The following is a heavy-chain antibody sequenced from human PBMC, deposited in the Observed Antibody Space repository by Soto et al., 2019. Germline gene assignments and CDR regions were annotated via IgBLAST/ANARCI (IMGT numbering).Heavy chain of an antibody. J-gene: IGHJ5*02. CDR2: IYYSGST. CDR3: ARGGRGGNNWFDP. V-gene: IGHV4-31*03. CDR1: GGSISSGGYY. Sequence: SETLSLTCTVSGGSISSGGYYWSWIRQHPGKGLEWIGYIYYSGSTYYNPSPKSRVTISVDTSKNQFSLKLSSVTAADTAVYYCARGGRGGNNWFDPWGQGTLVTVSS. D-gene: IGHD2-15*01.